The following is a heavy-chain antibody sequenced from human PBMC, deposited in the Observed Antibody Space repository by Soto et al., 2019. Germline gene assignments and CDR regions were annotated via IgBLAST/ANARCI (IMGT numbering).Heavy chain of an antibody. CDR2: ISGGGDGT. V-gene: IGHV3-23*01. J-gene: IGHJ6*04. D-gene: IGHD6-6*01. Sequence: GRSLRLSCAASGFTFSTYAMSWVLQAPGKGLEWVSTISGGGDGTYYADSVKGRFTISRDNSKNTMYLQMDSLRAEDTAVYYCAKDRPTTSSSKMDVWGKGTTVTVSS. CDR1: GFTFSTYA. CDR3: AKDRPTTSSSKMDV.